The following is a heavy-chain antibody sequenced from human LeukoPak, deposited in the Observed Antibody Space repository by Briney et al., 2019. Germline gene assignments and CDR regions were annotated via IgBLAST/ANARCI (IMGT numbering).Heavy chain of an antibody. Sequence: GGSLRLSCAPSGFTVTGNSMNCVRQAPGKGVEWVSVISTGDEIHYAESVRGRFNIPRDSSSNTLSLNRNRLRVEDTAIYSCATSQGPGNHWFDPWGQGTLVTVSS. J-gene: IGHJ5*02. CDR3: ATSQGPGNHWFDP. CDR1: GFTVTGNS. V-gene: IGHV3-53*01. CDR2: ISTGDEI.